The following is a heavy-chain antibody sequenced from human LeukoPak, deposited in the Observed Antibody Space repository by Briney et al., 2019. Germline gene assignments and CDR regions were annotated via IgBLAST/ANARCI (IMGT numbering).Heavy chain of an antibody. CDR1: GFAFSTYA. CDR2: ISSSSSYI. Sequence: PGGSLRLSCAASGFAFSTYAMSWVRQAPGKGLEWVSSISSSSSYIYYADSVKGRFTISRDNAKNSLYLQMNSLRAEDTAVYYCARDRRGSPLGGAFDIWGQGTMVTVSS. CDR3: ARDRRGSPLGGAFDI. D-gene: IGHD2-15*01. J-gene: IGHJ3*02. V-gene: IGHV3-21*01.